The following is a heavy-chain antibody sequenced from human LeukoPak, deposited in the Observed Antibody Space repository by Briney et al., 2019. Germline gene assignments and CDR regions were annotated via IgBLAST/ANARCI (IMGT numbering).Heavy chain of an antibody. D-gene: IGHD3-16*01. Sequence: GGSLRLSCAASGFTFSTYTMNWVRQAPGKGLEWVSSISSTSSYIYYADSVKGRFTISRDNGKNSLYLQMNSLRAEDTAVYYCARDLGGWFDPWGQGTLVTVSS. CDR3: ARDLGGWFDP. V-gene: IGHV3-21*01. CDR1: GFTFSTYT. J-gene: IGHJ5*02. CDR2: ISSTSSYI.